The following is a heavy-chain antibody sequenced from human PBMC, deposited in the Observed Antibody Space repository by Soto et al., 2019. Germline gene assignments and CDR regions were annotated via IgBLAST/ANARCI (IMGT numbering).Heavy chain of an antibody. CDR2: INSDGSST. Sequence: GGSLRLSCAASGFTFSSYWMHWVRQAPGKGLVWVSRINSDGSSTSYADSVKGRFTISRDNAKNTLYLQMNSLRAEDTAVYYCAKVGYDSSGYYRRSDRIIDYWGQGTLVTVSS. V-gene: IGHV3-74*01. CDR3: AKVGYDSSGYYRRSDRIIDY. D-gene: IGHD3-22*01. CDR1: GFTFSSYW. J-gene: IGHJ4*02.